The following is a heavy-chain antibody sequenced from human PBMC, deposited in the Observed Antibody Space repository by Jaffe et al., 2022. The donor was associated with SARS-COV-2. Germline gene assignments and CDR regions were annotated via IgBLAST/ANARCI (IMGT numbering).Heavy chain of an antibody. CDR3: ARALYSSRATKGVGAFDI. D-gene: IGHD6-13*01. CDR1: GGSISSGSYY. Sequence: QVQLQESGPGLVKPSQTLSLTCTVSGGSISSGSYYWSWIRQPAGKGLEWIGRIYTSGSTNYNPSLKSRVTISVDTSKNQFSLKLSSVTAADTAVYYCARALYSSRATKGVGAFDIWGQGTMVTVSS. V-gene: IGHV4-61*02. J-gene: IGHJ3*02. CDR2: IYTSGST.